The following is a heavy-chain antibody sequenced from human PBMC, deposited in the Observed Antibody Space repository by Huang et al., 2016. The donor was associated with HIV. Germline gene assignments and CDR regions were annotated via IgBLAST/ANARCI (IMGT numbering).Heavy chain of an antibody. Sequence: EVQLVQSGPEVKKPGESLKISCRVSGYSFTKYWSGWGRQRPGKGLEGMAIIYPVDSDAADNPSCRGQVTISAAKSINTAHLQWDSLKTSDSAIYYCARRGFNTGSSTDSWGQGTLVTVSS. CDR1: GYSFTKYW. V-gene: IGHV5-51*01. CDR2: IYPVDSDA. D-gene: IGHD1-26*01. J-gene: IGHJ4*02. CDR3: ARRGFNTGSSTDS.